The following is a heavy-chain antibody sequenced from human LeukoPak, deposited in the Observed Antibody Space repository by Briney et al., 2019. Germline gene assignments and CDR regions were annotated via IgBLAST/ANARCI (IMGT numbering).Heavy chain of an antibody. V-gene: IGHV1-69*05. J-gene: IGHJ4*02. CDR2: IIPIFGTA. CDR1: GYTFTDYY. CDR3: ARATPYYDFWSGHGGFDY. D-gene: IGHD3-3*01. Sequence: GASVKVSCKASGYTFTDYYTHWVRQAPGQGLEWMGGIIPIFGTANYAQKFQGRVTITTDESTSTAYMELSSLRSEDTAVYYCARATPYYDFWSGHGGFDYWGQGTLVTVSS.